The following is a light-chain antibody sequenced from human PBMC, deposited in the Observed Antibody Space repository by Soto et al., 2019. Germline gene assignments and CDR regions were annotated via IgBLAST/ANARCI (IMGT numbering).Light chain of an antibody. CDR3: QQYSSTPYT. J-gene: IGKJ2*01. V-gene: IGKV3-20*01. CDR2: GAS. Sequence: EVVLTQSPGTLALSPGERATLSCRASHSITNNYLAWYQQKPGQAPRRLIFGASNRAAGVPDRFSGSASGTDFTLTISKLEPDDFAVYYCQQYSSTPYTFGQESRLEIK. CDR1: HSITNNY.